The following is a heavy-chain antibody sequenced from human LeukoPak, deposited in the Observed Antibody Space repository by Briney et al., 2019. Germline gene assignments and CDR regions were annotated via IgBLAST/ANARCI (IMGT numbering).Heavy chain of an antibody. V-gene: IGHV3-21*01. CDR3: ARPLGGNYGGDAFDL. J-gene: IGHJ3*01. Sequence: GGSLRLSCAASGFSFSSYNMNWVRQTPGKGLEWVSSITSSSTYTFYADSVKGRFTISRDNARNSLYLQMNSLRAEDTAVYYCARPLGGNYGGDAFDLWGQGTMVTVAS. CDR2: ITSSSTYT. CDR1: GFSFSSYN. D-gene: IGHD4-23*01.